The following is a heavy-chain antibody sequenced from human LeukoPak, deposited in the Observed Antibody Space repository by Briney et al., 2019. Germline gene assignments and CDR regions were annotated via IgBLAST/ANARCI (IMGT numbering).Heavy chain of an antibody. Sequence: GGSLRLSCAASGFTFSSYWMHWVRQAPGKGLVWVSRINSDGSSTSYADSVKGRFTISRDNAKNTLYLQMNSLRAEDTAVYYCARGYYDSSSYYPRGYWGQGTLVTVSS. CDR3: ARGYYDSSSYYPRGY. V-gene: IGHV3-74*01. CDR1: GFTFSSYW. J-gene: IGHJ4*02. D-gene: IGHD3-22*01. CDR2: INSDGSST.